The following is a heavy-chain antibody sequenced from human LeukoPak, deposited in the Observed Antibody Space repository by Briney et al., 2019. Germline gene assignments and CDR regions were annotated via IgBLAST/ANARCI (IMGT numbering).Heavy chain of an antibody. J-gene: IGHJ4*02. CDR2: IYSGGST. Sequence: GGSLRLSCAASGFTVSSNYMSWVRQAPGKGLEWVSVIYSGGSTYYADSVKGRFTISRDNSKNTLYLQMNNLRAEDTAVYYCARSTMIVVALMYWGQGTLVTVSS. D-gene: IGHD3-22*01. CDR1: GFTVSSNY. CDR3: ARSTMIVVALMY. V-gene: IGHV3-66*01.